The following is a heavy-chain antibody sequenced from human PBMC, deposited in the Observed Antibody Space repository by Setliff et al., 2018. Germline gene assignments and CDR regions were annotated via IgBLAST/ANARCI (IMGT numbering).Heavy chain of an antibody. CDR2: IYAGEAT. J-gene: IGHJ4*02. D-gene: IGHD3-3*01. CDR1: GDSISNYY. CDR3: ARLLMNNFWSGPVDN. Sequence: PSETLSLTCTVSGDSISNYYWIRQTAGKGLEWVGSIYAGEATYYNPSLESRVVISVDSSKKRFSLKVSSVTAADTAVYYCARLLMNNFWSGPVDNWGQGTLVTVSS. V-gene: IGHV4-4*07.